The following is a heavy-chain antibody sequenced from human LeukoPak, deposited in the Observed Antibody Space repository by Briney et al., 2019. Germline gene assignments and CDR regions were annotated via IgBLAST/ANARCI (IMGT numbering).Heavy chain of an antibody. Sequence: GGSLRLSCTASGFTFNIFGMYWVRQAPGKGLEWVAFIRNDGTHEKYGDSVKGRFTISRDSSKNTLYLLMNSLRGEDTAIYYCAKDPENNGYSDGSFDYWGKGTLVSVSS. V-gene: IGHV3-30*02. CDR1: GFTFNIFG. CDR3: AKDPENNGYSDGSFDY. J-gene: IGHJ4*02. CDR2: IRNDGTHE. D-gene: IGHD3-22*01.